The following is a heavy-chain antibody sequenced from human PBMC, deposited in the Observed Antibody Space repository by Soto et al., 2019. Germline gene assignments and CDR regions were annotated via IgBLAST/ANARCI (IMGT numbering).Heavy chain of an antibody. D-gene: IGHD3-10*01. CDR1: GFSLSTSGVG. CDR3: AHVPLVRGVRYYGMDV. V-gene: IGHV2-5*02. CDR2: IYWDDDK. Sequence: QITLKESGPTLVKPTQTLTLTCTFSGFSLSTSGVGMGWTRQPPGKALEWLALIYWDDDKRLSPSLKSRLTITKDTSKNQVVLTMTNMDPVDTATYYCAHVPLVRGVRYYGMDVWGQGTTVTVSS. J-gene: IGHJ6*02.